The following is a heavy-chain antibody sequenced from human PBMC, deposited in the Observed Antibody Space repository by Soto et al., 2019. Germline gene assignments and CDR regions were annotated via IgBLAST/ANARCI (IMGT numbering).Heavy chain of an antibody. Sequence: LSLTCIVSNGSINTSNYYWGWIRQPPGKGLEWIGSIYSSGSTYHDPSLKTRVFISVDTSRNEFSLNLSSVTAADTAVYFCARHWSPHEYSMRRHFDYWGRGILVTVSS. CDR3: ARHWSPHEYSMRRHFDY. D-gene: IGHD6-6*01. CDR2: IYSSGST. J-gene: IGHJ4*02. V-gene: IGHV4-39*01. CDR1: NGSINTSNYY.